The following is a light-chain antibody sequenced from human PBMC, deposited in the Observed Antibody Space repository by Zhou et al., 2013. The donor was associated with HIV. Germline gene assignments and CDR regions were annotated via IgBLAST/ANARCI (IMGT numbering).Light chain of an antibody. Sequence: DIVMTQTPLSLSVTPGQPASISCKSSQSLLHSDGKTYLYWYLQKPGQSPQLLIYWGSNRASGVPDRFSGSGSGTDFTLKISTVEAEDVGVYYCMQALETPLTFGGGTKVEIK. CDR2: WGS. CDR1: QSLLHSDGKTY. V-gene: IGKV2-28*01. CDR3: MQALETPLT. J-gene: IGKJ4*01.